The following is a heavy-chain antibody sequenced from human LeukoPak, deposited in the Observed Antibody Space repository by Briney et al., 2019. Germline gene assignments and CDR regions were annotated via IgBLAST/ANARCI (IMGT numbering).Heavy chain of an antibody. V-gene: IGHV1-2*02. J-gene: IGHJ3*02. CDR2: INPNSGGT. Sequence: ASVTVSCKASGYTFTGYYMHWVRQAPGQGLEWMGWINPNSGGTNYAQKFQGRVTMTRDTSISTAYMELSSLRSEDTAVYYCATRQIDWNFDAFDIWGQGTMVTVSS. CDR3: ATRQIDWNFDAFDI. CDR1: GYTFTGYY. D-gene: IGHD1-7*01.